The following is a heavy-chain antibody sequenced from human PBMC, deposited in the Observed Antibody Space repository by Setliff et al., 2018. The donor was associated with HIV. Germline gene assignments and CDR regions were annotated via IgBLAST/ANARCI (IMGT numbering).Heavy chain of an antibody. V-gene: IGHV3-21*05. CDR1: GFTFSDYP. CDR2: IYDSGDI. D-gene: IGHD1-26*01. CDR3: VRDYMWAFDY. Sequence: PGGSLRLSCAASGFTFSDYPMNWVRQAPGKGLEWVSRIYDSGDIWYADSVRGQFTISRDNTKNSLYLQINNLRAEDTAVYYCVRDYMWAFDYWGQGTLVTVSS. J-gene: IGHJ4*02.